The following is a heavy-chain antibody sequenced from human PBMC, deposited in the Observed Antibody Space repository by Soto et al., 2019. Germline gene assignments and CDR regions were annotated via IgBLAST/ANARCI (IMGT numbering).Heavy chain of an antibody. CDR3: AKDPSAGFAMENYFDD. J-gene: IGHJ4*02. D-gene: IGHD3-10*01. CDR2: ISGSSTST. CDR1: GFTFSSYA. V-gene: IGHV3-23*01. Sequence: EVQLSGSGGGLVQPGGSLRLSCAASGFTFSSYAMSWVRQAPGKGLEWVSAISGSSTSTYYADSVKGRFTISRDNSKNTLDLQMNSRRADDTAVYYCAKDPSAGFAMENYFDDWGQGTLVTVSS.